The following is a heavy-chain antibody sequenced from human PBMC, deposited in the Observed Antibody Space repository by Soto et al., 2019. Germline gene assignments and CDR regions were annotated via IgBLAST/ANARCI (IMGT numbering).Heavy chain of an antibody. CDR3: ARAISSSWEWRWFDP. CDR1: GGSISSGGYY. D-gene: IGHD6-13*01. V-gene: IGHV4-31*03. CDR2: IYYSGST. J-gene: IGHJ5*02. Sequence: QVQLQESGPGLVKPSQTLSLTCTVSGGSISSGGYYWSWIRQHPGKGLEWIGYIYYSGSTYYNPSLKSRVTISVDTSKNQFSLKLSAVTAADTAVYYCARAISSSWEWRWFDPWGQGTLVTVSS.